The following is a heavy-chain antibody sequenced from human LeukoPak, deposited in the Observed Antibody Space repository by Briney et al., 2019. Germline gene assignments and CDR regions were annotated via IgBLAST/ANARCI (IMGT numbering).Heavy chain of an antibody. J-gene: IGHJ5*02. Sequence: SETLSLTCTVSGGSISSGSYHWIWIRQPAGKGLEWIGHIYTSGSTNYNPSLKSPVTISIDTSKNQFSLRLISVTAADTAVYYCARDQLYCSSSSCRNLGWFDPWGQGTLVTVSS. CDR2: IYTSGST. V-gene: IGHV4-61*09. CDR3: ARDQLYCSSSSCRNLGWFDP. CDR1: GGSISSGSYH. D-gene: IGHD2-2*01.